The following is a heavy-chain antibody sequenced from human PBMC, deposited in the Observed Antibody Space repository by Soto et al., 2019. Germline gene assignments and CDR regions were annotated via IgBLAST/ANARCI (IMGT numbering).Heavy chain of an antibody. CDR3: ARVNLEAGVYYYGMDV. J-gene: IGHJ6*02. Sequence: ASVKVSCKASGYTFTSYGISWVRQAPGQGLEWMGWISAYNGNTNYAQKLQGRVTMTTDTSTSTAYMELRSLRSDDTAVYYCARVNLEAGVYYYGMDVWGQGTTVTVSS. CDR2: ISAYNGNT. D-gene: IGHD1-1*01. V-gene: IGHV1-18*04. CDR1: GYTFTSYG.